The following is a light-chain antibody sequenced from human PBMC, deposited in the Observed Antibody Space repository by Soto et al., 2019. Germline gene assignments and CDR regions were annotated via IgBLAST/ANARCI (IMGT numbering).Light chain of an antibody. CDR1: SSDVGGYDY. Sequence: QSALTQPPSASGSPGQSVTISCTGTSSDVGGYDYVSWYRQHPGKAPQLMIYEVSQRPSGVPDRFSGSKSANTASLTVSGLQAEDEAHYYYTSYAGSNTWVFGGGTKLTVL. CDR3: TSYAGSNTWV. CDR2: EVS. J-gene: IGLJ3*02. V-gene: IGLV2-8*01.